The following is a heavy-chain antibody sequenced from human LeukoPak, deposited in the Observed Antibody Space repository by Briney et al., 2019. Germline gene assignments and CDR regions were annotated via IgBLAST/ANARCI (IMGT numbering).Heavy chain of an antibody. CDR1: GYSFTSYW. D-gene: IGHD5-18*01. V-gene: IGHV5-10-1*01. Sequence: GESLRIPCKGSGYSFTSYWISWVRQMPGKGLEWMGRIDPSDSYTNYSPSFQGHVTISADKSISTAYLQWSSLKASDTAMYYCARRGYSYLPLDYWGQGTLVTVSS. CDR3: ARRGYSYLPLDY. J-gene: IGHJ4*02. CDR2: IDPSDSYT.